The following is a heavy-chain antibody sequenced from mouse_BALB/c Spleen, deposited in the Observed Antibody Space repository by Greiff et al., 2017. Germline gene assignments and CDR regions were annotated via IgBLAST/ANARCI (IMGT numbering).Heavy chain of an antibody. Sequence: QQSGAELVRPGTSVKVSCKASGYAFTNYLIEWVKQRPGQGLEWIGVINPGSGGTNYNEKFKGKATLTADKSSSTAYMQLSSLTSDDSAVYFCARRSVYYGNFYAMDYWGQGTSVTVSS. D-gene: IGHD2-1*01. CDR3: ARRSVYYGNFYAMDY. CDR2: INPGSGGT. CDR1: GYAFTNYL. J-gene: IGHJ4*01. V-gene: IGHV1-54*03.